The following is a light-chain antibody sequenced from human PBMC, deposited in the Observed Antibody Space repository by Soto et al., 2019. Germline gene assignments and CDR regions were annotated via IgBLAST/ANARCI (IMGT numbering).Light chain of an antibody. V-gene: IGLV3-21*04. CDR3: QVWDSSSDLVV. J-gene: IGLJ2*01. Sequence: SYELTQPHSVPVAPGKTARITCGGNNIGSKSVHWYQQKPGQAPVLVIYYDSDRPSGIPERFSGSNSGNTATLTISRVEAGDEADYYCQVWDSSSDLVVFGGGTKLTVL. CDR2: YDS. CDR1: NIGSKS.